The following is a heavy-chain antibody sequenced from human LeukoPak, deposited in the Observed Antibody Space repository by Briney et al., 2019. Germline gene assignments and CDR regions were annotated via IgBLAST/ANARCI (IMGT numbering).Heavy chain of an antibody. Sequence: SVKVSCKASGGAFSSYAISWVRQAPGQGPEWMGGIIPIFGTANYAQKFQGRVTITTDESTSTAYMELSSLRSEDTAVYYCAAPNGGDSSGYYHYWGQGTLVTVSS. CDR2: IIPIFGTA. CDR3: AAPNGGDSSGYYHY. D-gene: IGHD3-22*01. CDR1: GGAFSSYA. V-gene: IGHV1-69*05. J-gene: IGHJ4*02.